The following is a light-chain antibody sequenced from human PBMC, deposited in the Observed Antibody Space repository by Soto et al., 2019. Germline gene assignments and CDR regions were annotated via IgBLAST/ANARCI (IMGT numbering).Light chain of an antibody. Sequence: QSVLTQPASVSGSPGQSITVSCTGTSSDVGGHNYVSWFQQHPGQAPKLLIYEVTTRPSGVSTRFSGSKSDNTASLTISGLQAEDEADYHCSSYSSSGTLFVFGTGTKLTVL. V-gene: IGLV2-14*01. CDR1: SSDVGGHNY. CDR3: SSYSSSGTLFV. CDR2: EVT. J-gene: IGLJ1*01.